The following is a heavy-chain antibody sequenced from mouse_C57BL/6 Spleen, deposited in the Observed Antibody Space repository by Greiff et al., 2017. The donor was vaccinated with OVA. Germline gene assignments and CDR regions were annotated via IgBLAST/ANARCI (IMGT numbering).Heavy chain of an antibody. V-gene: IGHV1-54*01. CDR1: GYAFTNYL. J-gene: IGHJ3*01. CDR3: ATYYSNYASWFAY. Sequence: QVQLQQSGAELVRPGTSVKVSCKASGYAFTNYLIEWVKQRPGQGLEWIGVINPGSGGTNYNEKFKGKATLTADKSSSTAYMQLSSLTSEDSAVYFCATYYSNYASWFAYWGQGTLVTVSA. D-gene: IGHD2-5*01. CDR2: INPGSGGT.